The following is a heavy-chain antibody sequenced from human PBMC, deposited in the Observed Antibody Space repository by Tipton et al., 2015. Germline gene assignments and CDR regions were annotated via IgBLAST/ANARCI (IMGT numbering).Heavy chain of an antibody. D-gene: IGHD2-15*01. CDR3: ARRGCSCDDCNHEAFDI. V-gene: IGHV5-51*01. J-gene: IGHJ3*02. CDR1: GYSFTNYW. Sequence: QLVQSGGEVKKPGESLKISCKASGYSFTNYWIGWVRQMPGKGLEWMGIIYPDDSDSTYSPSFRGLVTFSVDKSITTAYLQWSSLEASDTAMYYCARRGCSCDDCNHEAFDISGQGTMVTVSS. CDR2: IYPDDSDS.